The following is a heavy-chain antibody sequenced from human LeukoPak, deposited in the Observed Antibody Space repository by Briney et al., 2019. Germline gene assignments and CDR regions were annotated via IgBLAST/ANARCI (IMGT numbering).Heavy chain of an antibody. D-gene: IGHD6-6*01. Sequence: SETLSLTCTVSGGSIRSGNYYWNWIRQPAGKGLEWIGRIHTSGSTDYNPSLKSRVTISVDTSKNQFSLKLSSVTAADTAVYYCARMGLGFDSSSSYDCWGQGTLVTVSS. CDR1: GGSIRSGNYY. CDR3: ARMGLGFDSSSSYDC. J-gene: IGHJ4*02. V-gene: IGHV4-61*02. CDR2: IHTSGST.